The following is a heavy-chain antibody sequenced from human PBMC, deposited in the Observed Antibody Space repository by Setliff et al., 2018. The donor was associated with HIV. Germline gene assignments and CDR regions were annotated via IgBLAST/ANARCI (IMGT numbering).Heavy chain of an antibody. Sequence: SETLSLTCAVYGGSFTSYYWTWIRQAPGKDLEWIGEINHNGGTNYNPSLKSRVTISVDRSKNQFFLRLTSVTAADTAVYYCARGGPAVAYAVDVWGQGTTVTVSS. CDR1: GGSFTSYY. J-gene: IGHJ6*02. D-gene: IGHD5-12*01. CDR2: INHNGGT. V-gene: IGHV4-34*01. CDR3: ARGGPAVAYAVDV.